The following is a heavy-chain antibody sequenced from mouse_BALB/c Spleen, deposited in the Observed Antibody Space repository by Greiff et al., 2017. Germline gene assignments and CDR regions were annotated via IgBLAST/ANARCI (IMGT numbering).Heavy chain of an antibody. CDR2: IDPANGNT. Sequence: VQLKESGAELVKPGASVKLSCTASGFNIKDTYMHWVKQRPEQGLEWIGRIDPANGNTKYDPKFQGKATITADTSSNTAYLQLSSLTSEDTAVYYCARGPRLYYAMDYWGQGTSVTVSS. CDR3: ARGPRLYYAMDY. CDR1: GFNIKDTY. V-gene: IGHV14-3*02. D-gene: IGHD1-2*01. J-gene: IGHJ4*01.